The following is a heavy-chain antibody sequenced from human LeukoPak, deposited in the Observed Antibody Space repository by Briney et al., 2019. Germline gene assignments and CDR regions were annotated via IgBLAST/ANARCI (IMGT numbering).Heavy chain of an antibody. D-gene: IGHD4-11*01. CDR1: GFTFTNAW. Sequence: GGSLRLSCVDSGFTFTNAWMSWVRQAPGKGLEWVSALSGSGDKTFYADSVKGRFTISRDNSKNTLYLQMNSLRAEDTAVYYCAKDLNYGFDYWGQGTLVTVSS. CDR2: LSGSGDKT. J-gene: IGHJ4*02. CDR3: AKDLNYGFDY. V-gene: IGHV3-23*01.